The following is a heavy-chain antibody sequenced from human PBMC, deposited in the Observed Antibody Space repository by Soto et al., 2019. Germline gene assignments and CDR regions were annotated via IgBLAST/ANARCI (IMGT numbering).Heavy chain of an antibody. CDR3: ARGVPNTGYGSGWYENCFDP. CDR2: IYYSGST. V-gene: IGHV4-59*01. J-gene: IGHJ5*02. CDR1: GGSINDYY. D-gene: IGHD6-13*01. Sequence: SETLSLTCTVSGGSINDYYWNWIRKPPGKGLEWLGYIYYSGSTNYSPALKSRVTISVDTFKNQFSLKVTSVTAADTAVYYCARGVPNTGYGSGWYENCFDPGGEGTVVAAS.